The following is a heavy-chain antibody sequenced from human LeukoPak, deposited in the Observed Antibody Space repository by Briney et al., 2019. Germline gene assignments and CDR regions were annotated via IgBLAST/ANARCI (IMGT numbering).Heavy chain of an antibody. CDR2: IYYTGST. D-gene: IGHD3-10*01. V-gene: IGHV4-61*01. CDR3: ASPSITMVRGGEFDAFDI. J-gene: IGHJ3*02. CDR1: GGSVSSGIYY. Sequence: SETLSLTCTVSGGSVSSGIYYWSWIRQPPGKGLEWIGYIYYTGSTNYNPSLKSRVTISVDTSKNQFSLKLSSVTAADTAVYYCASPSITMVRGGEFDAFDIWGQGTMVTVSS.